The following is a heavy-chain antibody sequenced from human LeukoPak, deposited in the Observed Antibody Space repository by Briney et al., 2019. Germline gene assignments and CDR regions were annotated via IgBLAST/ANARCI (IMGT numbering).Heavy chain of an antibody. D-gene: IGHD3-9*01. J-gene: IGHJ4*02. CDR2: ISYDGSNK. V-gene: IGHV3-30*04. CDR1: GFTFSSYA. CDR3: ARDLDDILTGYSKAPGY. Sequence: GRSLRLSCAASGFTFSSYAMHWVRQAPGKGLEWVAVISYDGSNKYYAYSVKGRFTISRDNSKNTLYLQMNSLRAEDTAVYYCARDLDDILTGYSKAPGYWGQGTLVTVSS.